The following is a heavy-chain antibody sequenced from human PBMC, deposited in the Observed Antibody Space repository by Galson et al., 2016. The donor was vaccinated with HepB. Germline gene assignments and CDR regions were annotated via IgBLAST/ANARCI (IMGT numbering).Heavy chain of an antibody. V-gene: IGHV2-5*02. Sequence: PALVKPTQTLTLTCTFSGFSLSTSGVGVAWIRQPPGKALEWLGVIYWDDDKRYSPSLQSRLTITRGTSRNQVILTMSNVDPVDTATYYCAHRRPRSGYVLVYWGQGTLVTVSS. D-gene: IGHD5-12*01. CDR3: AHRRPRSGYVLVY. J-gene: IGHJ4*02. CDR2: IYWDDDK. CDR1: GFSLSTSGVG.